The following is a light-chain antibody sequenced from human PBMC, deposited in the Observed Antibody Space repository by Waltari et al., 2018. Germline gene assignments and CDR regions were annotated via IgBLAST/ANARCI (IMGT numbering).Light chain of an antibody. CDR1: QSVSSN. J-gene: IGKJ4*01. V-gene: IGKV3-15*01. Sequence: EIVMTPSPATLSVSPGENATLSCRASQSVSSNLAWSQQKPGQAPRLLIYGASTRATGIPARFSGSGSGTEFTLTISSMQSEDFAVYYGQQYNNWPPLPFGGGTKVEIK. CDR2: GAS. CDR3: QQYNNWPPLP.